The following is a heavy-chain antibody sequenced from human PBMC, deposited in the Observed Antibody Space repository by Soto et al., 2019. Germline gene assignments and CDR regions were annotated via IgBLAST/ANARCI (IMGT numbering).Heavy chain of an antibody. CDR2: NDGGNGRT. CDR3: AREAGRTGDPDY. J-gene: IGHJ4*02. Sequence: QVQVVQSGAEVKKPGDSVKVSCRASGYTFTGHAIHWVRQAPGQSLEWMGWNDGGNGRTQYAQRFQGRVTLTRDTSAITAYMELRSLTSEDTAVYYCAREAGRTGDPDYWGQGTLVTVSS. V-gene: IGHV1-3*01. D-gene: IGHD7-27*01. CDR1: GYTFTGHA.